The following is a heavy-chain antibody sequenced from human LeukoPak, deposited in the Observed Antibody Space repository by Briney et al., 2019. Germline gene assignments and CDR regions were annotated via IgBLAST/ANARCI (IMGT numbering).Heavy chain of an antibody. CDR3: ASESVVVAASSLDY. V-gene: IGHV4-34*01. J-gene: IGHJ4*02. Sequence: PSETLSLTCDVYGGSFSGYYWSWIRQPPGKGLEWIGEINHSGSTNYNPSLKSRVTISVDTSKNQFSLKLSSVTAADTAVYYCASESVVVAASSLDYWGQGTLVTVSS. CDR1: GGSFSGYY. D-gene: IGHD2-15*01. CDR2: INHSGST.